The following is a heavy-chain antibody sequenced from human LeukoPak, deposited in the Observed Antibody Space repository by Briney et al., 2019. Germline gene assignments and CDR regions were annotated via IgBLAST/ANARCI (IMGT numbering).Heavy chain of an antibody. Sequence: GGSLRLSCIASGFIFSRYNMNWVRQAPGKGLEWVSYISGSSTTIYYADSVKGRFTISRDNAKNSLYLQMNGLRADDTAVYFCARETPYDFWSGPPLGWFDPWGQGTLVAVSS. CDR2: ISGSSTTI. CDR3: ARETPYDFWSGPPLGWFDP. V-gene: IGHV3-48*01. D-gene: IGHD3-3*01. CDR1: GFIFSRYN. J-gene: IGHJ5*01.